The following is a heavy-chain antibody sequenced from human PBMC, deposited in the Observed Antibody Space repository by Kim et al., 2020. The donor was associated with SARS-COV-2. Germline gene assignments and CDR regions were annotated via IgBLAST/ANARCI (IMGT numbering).Heavy chain of an antibody. J-gene: IGHJ4*02. Sequence: NKYYADSVKGRFTISRDNSKNTLYLQMNSLRAEDTAVYYCARGTIFGVDYWGQGTLVTVSS. CDR2: NK. V-gene: IGHV3-33*01. D-gene: IGHD3-3*01. CDR3: ARGTIFGVDY.